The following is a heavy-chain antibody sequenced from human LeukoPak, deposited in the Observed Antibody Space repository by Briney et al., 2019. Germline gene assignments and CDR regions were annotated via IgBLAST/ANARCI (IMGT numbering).Heavy chain of an antibody. Sequence: SETLSLTCTVSGGSISSSSYYWGWIRQPPGKGLEWIGSIYDSGSTYYNPSLTSRVTISVDTSKHPFSLKLSSVPAADTAVYYCARIVVVVAATPRGGFDIWGQGTMVTVSS. J-gene: IGHJ3*02. D-gene: IGHD2-15*01. CDR1: GGSISSSSYY. V-gene: IGHV4-39*01. CDR3: ARIVVVVAATPRGGFDI. CDR2: IYDSGST.